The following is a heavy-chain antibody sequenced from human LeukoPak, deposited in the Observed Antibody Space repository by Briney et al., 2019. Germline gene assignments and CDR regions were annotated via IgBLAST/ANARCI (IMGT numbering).Heavy chain of an antibody. Sequence: ASVKVSCKASGYTFTSFGISWVRQAPGQGLEWMGWISAYNGNTKSAQKFRGRVTMSTDTSTNTAYMELRSLRSDDTAVFYCVRDLGVDTSMIFFDYWGQGTLVTVSS. CDR1: GYTFTSFG. CDR3: VRDLGVDTSMIFFDY. J-gene: IGHJ4*02. D-gene: IGHD5-18*01. V-gene: IGHV1-18*01. CDR2: ISAYNGNT.